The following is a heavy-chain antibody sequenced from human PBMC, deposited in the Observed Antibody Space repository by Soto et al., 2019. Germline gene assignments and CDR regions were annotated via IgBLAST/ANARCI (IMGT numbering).Heavy chain of an antibody. CDR2: IVPVFGRP. CDR1: GGSFSNFG. Sequence: SVKVSCKASGGSFSNFGISWVRQAPGQGLEWMGGIVPVFGRPNYAQRFRGRLTITADESTSTGYMELISLRFDDTAVYYCAREGSGYNFWGQGTQVTVLL. CDR3: AREGSGYNF. D-gene: IGHD5-12*01. V-gene: IGHV1-69*13. J-gene: IGHJ4*02.